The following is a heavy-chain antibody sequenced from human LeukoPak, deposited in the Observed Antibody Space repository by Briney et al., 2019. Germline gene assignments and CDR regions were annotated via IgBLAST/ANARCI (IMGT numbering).Heavy chain of an antibody. CDR2: INTDGTVT. J-gene: IGHJ4*02. D-gene: IGHD3-22*01. CDR3: ARDHDRYDSSGYPY. Sequence: GGSLRLSCAASGFTFSKYWMLWVRQAPGKGLESVSRINTDGTVTTYADSVKGRFTISRDNAKNSLYLQMNSLRAEDTAVYYCARDHDRYDSSGYPYWGQGTLVTVSS. CDR1: GFTFSKYW. V-gene: IGHV3-74*01.